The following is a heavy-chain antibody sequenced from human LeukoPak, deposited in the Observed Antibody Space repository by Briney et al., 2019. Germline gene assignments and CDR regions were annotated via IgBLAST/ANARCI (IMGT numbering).Heavy chain of an antibody. V-gene: IGHV3-23*01. CDR1: GFTFSSYA. J-gene: IGHJ5*02. D-gene: IGHD3-10*01. Sequence: GGSLRLSCAASGFTFSSYAMSWVRQAPGKGLEWVSAISGSGGSTYYADSVKGRFTISRDNSKNTLYLRMNSLRAEDTAVYYCAKDRTVRGVIPNWFDPWGQGTLVTVSS. CDR2: ISGSGGST. CDR3: AKDRTVRGVIPNWFDP.